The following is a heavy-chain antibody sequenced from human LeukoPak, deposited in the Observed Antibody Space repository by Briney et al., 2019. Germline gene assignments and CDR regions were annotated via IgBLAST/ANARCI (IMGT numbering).Heavy chain of an antibody. J-gene: IGHJ4*02. CDR1: GFTFSSYA. Sequence: GGSLRLSCAASGFTFSSYAMHWVRQAPGKGLEWVAVISYDETNKYYADSVKGRFTISRDNSKNTLYLQMNSLRAEDTAVYFCARETGSAVGSTDFDYWGQGTLVTVSS. CDR3: ARETGSAVGSTDFDY. D-gene: IGHD4-17*01. CDR2: ISYDETNK. V-gene: IGHV3-30-3*01.